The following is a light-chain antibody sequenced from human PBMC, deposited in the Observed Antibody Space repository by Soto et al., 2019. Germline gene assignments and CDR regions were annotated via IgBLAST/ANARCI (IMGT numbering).Light chain of an antibody. Sequence: DIQITQSPSTLSASVGDRVTITCRASQSISSWLAWYQQKPVKAPKLLIYKASSLESGVPSRFSGSGSGTEFTLTISSMQPDDFANYYCQQYNSYSRTFGQGTKVDIK. V-gene: IGKV1-5*03. CDR2: KAS. J-gene: IGKJ1*01. CDR3: QQYNSYSRT. CDR1: QSISSW.